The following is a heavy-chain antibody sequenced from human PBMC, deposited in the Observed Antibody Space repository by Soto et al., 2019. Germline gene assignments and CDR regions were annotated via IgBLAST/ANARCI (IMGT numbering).Heavy chain of an antibody. Sequence: QVQLVQSGAEVKKPGASVKVSCKASGYTFTSYDINWVRQATGQGLEWMGLMNPNSGNTGYAQKFQGRVTMTRNTSISTAYMELSSLRSEDTAVYYCARGLERWLQLREGADYWGQGTLVTVSS. D-gene: IGHD5-12*01. J-gene: IGHJ4*02. CDR1: GYTFTSYD. V-gene: IGHV1-8*01. CDR3: ARGLERWLQLREGADY. CDR2: MNPNSGNT.